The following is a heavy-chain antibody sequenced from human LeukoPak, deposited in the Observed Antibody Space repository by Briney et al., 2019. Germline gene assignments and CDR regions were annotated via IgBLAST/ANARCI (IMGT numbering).Heavy chain of an antibody. D-gene: IGHD1-20*01. V-gene: IGHV3-7*01. J-gene: IGHJ4*02. CDR3: ARDLTGGDDYFDY. Sequence: PGGSLRLSCAASGFTFSSHWMSWVRQAPGKGLEWVANIKQDGSEKYYVDSVKGRFTISRDNAKNSLYLQMNSLRAEDTAVYYCARDLTGGDDYFDYWGQGTLVTVSS. CDR2: IKQDGSEK. CDR1: GFTFSSHW.